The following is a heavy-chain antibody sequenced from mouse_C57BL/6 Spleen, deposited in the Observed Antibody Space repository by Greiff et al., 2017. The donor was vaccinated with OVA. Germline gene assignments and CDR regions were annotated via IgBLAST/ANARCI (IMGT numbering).Heavy chain of an antibody. CDR1: GYTFTSYW. Sequence: QVQLQQPGAELVMPGASVKLSCKASGYTFTSYWMHWVKQRPGQGLEWIGEIDPSDSYTNYNQKFKGKSTLTVDKSSSTAYMQLSSLTSEDSAVYYGARYHYGSSFYWYFDVWGTGTTVTVSS. V-gene: IGHV1-69*01. J-gene: IGHJ1*03. CDR3: ARYHYGSSFYWYFDV. CDR2: IDPSDSYT. D-gene: IGHD1-1*01.